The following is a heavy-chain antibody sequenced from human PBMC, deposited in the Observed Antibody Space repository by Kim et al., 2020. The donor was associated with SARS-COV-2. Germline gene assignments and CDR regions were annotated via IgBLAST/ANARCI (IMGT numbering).Heavy chain of an antibody. Sequence: KGRYTISRDNAKTSLYLQMNSLRAEDTAVYYCARDAEIAGTGGHALNDYWGQGTLVTVSS. CDR3: ARDAEIAGTGGHALNDY. V-gene: IGHV3-11*06. J-gene: IGHJ4*02. D-gene: IGHD1-1*01.